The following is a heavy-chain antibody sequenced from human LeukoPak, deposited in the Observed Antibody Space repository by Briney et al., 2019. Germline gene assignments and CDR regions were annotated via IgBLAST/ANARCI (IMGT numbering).Heavy chain of an antibody. J-gene: IGHJ3*01. CDR1: GFTFSSYS. D-gene: IGHD6-13*01. CDR2: ISSSSSTI. CDR3: AREMRVHSSSWYGDDAFDF. Sequence: PGGSLRLSCAASGFTFSSYSMNWVRQAPGKGLEWVSYISSSSSTIYYADSVKGRFTIFRDNAKNSLYLQMNSLRAEDTAVYYCAREMRVHSSSWYGDDAFDFWGQGTMVTVSS. V-gene: IGHV3-48*01.